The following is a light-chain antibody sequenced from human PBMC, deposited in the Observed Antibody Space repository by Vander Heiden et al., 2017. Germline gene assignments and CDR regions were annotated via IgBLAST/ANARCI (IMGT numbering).Light chain of an antibody. Sequence: EIVLTQSPATLSLSPGERATLSCRASQSIRGYLGWYQQKPGQPPRLLIYDASYRATGVPARFSGSGSGTDFTLTISSLEPEDFAVYFCQQRSNWPLTFGGGTKVDI. CDR1: QSIRGY. J-gene: IGKJ4*01. CDR2: DAS. CDR3: QQRSNWPLT. V-gene: IGKV3-11*01.